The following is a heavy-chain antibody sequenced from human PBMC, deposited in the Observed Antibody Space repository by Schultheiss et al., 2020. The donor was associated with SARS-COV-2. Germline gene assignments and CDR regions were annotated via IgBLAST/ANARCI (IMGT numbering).Heavy chain of an antibody. J-gene: IGHJ4*02. Sequence: SETLSLTCTVSGGSISSYYWSWIRQPPGKGLEWIGYIYYSGSTNYNPSLKSRVTISADTSKNQFSLKLSSVTAADTAVYYCARSNRESYYFDRSGFWSHDLWGQGTLVTVSS. CDR2: IYYSGST. D-gene: IGHD3-22*01. CDR1: GGSISSYY. V-gene: IGHV4-59*12. CDR3: ARSNRESYYFDRSGFWSHDL.